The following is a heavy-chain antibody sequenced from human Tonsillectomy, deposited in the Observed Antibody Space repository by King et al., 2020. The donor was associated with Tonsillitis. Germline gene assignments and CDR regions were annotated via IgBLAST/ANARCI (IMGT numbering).Heavy chain of an antibody. CDR2: INTSDGST. CDR3: GSGYYFDSSGEAWFDP. Sequence: QLVQSGAEVKKSGASVKVSCKASEYSFTKYYMHWVRQAPGQGLEWMGVINTSDGSTTYAQKFQGRVTMTRDTSTSTVYMELNSLRSEDTAVYYCGSGYYFDSSGEAWFDPWGQGSLVTVSS. V-gene: IGHV1-46*03. CDR1: EYSFTKYY. J-gene: IGHJ5*02. D-gene: IGHD3-22*01.